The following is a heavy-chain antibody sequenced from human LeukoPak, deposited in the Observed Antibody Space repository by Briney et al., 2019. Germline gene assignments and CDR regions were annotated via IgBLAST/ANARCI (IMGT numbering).Heavy chain of an antibody. Sequence: SETLSLTCAVYGGSFSGYYWSWIRQPPGKGLEWIGYIYYSGSTNYNPSLKSRVTISVDTSKNQFSLKLSSVTAADTAVYYCARDGIAAAGRGGNWFDPWGQGTLVTVSS. CDR3: ARDGIAAAGRGGNWFDP. CDR1: GGSFSGYY. CDR2: IYYSGST. D-gene: IGHD6-13*01. V-gene: IGHV4-59*01. J-gene: IGHJ5*02.